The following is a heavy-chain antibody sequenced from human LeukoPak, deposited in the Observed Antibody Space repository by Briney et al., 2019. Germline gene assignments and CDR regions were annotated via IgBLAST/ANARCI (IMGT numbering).Heavy chain of an antibody. J-gene: IGHJ4*02. CDR2: ISGSGGST. Sequence: GGSLRLSCTASGFTFSSYAMSWVRQAPGKGLEWVSAISGSGGSTYYADSVKGRFTISRDNSKNTLYLQMNSLRAEDTAVYYCAKTPSYYGSGSYPSDYWGQGTLVTVSS. CDR1: GFTFSSYA. V-gene: IGHV3-23*01. D-gene: IGHD3-10*01. CDR3: AKTPSYYGSGSYPSDY.